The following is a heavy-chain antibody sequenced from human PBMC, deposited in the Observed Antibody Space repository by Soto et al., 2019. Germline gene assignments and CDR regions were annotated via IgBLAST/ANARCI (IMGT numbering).Heavy chain of an antibody. CDR1: GFTFSDGW. J-gene: IGHJ4*02. CDR2: NKSKISGGTA. V-gene: IGHV3-15*07. D-gene: IGHD2-8*02. Sequence: EVQLVESGGGLVKPGGSLRLSCAASGFTFSDGWMNWVSQAPGKGLEWVGRNKSKISGGTADYVAPVIGRFTISRDDSKNTVYLQMNSLKIEDTAVYYCTTTGGHLHSDPFDYWGQGALVTVSS. CDR3: TTTGGHLHSDPFDY.